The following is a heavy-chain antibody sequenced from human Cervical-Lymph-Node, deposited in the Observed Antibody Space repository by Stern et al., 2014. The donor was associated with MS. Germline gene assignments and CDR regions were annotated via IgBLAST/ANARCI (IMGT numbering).Heavy chain of an antibody. J-gene: IGHJ4*02. V-gene: IGHV2-5*02. Sequence: QVTLKESGPTLVKPTQTLTLTCTFSGFSLSTSGVGVVWIRQPPGKALQWLALIYWDDDKRYSPSLKSRLTITKDTSKNQAVLTMTNMDPVDTATYYCAHRFQTGDFDYWGQGTLVTVSS. D-gene: IGHD7-27*01. CDR3: AHRFQTGDFDY. CDR1: GFSLSTSGVG. CDR2: IYWDDDK.